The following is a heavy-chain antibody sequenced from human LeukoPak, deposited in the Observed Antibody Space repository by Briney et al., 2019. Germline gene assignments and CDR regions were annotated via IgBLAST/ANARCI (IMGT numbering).Heavy chain of an antibody. CDR3: ARLGYYDILTGQRPFDS. V-gene: IGHV4-39*01. D-gene: IGHD3-9*01. Sequence: SETLSLTCTVSGGSISSSSYYWGWIRQPPGKGLEWIGSIYYSANTYYNPSLRSRVTMSVDTSKNQFSLKLRSVAAADTAVYYCARLGYYDILTGQRPFDSWGQETLVTVSS. J-gene: IGHJ4*02. CDR1: GGSISSSSYY. CDR2: IYYSANT.